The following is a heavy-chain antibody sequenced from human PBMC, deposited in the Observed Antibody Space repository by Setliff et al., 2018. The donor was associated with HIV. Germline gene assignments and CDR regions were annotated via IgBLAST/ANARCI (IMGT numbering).Heavy chain of an antibody. CDR3: ARDGPTGWDAFDV. D-gene: IGHD3-9*01. CDR1: GFTFSTYD. J-gene: IGHJ3*01. CDR2: VSSSSGTF. V-gene: IGHV3-48*01. Sequence: GGSLRLSCAASGFTFSTYDTVWVRQAPGKGLEWISFVSSSSGTFYYADSVKGRFTISRDNAKNSLYLQMNSLRAEDTAVYYCARDGPTGWDAFDVWGQGTMVTVSS.